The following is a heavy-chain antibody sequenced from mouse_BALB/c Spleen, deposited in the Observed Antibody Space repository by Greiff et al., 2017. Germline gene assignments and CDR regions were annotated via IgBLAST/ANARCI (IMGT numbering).Heavy chain of an antibody. CDR3: PHSIPYFDY. J-gene: IGHJ2*01. D-gene: IGHD2-3*01. CDR2: IDPANGNT. CDR1: GFNIKDTY. Sequence: VQLKESGAELVKPGASVKLSCTASGFNIKDTYMHWVKQRPEQGLEWIGRIDPANGNTKYDPKFQGKATITADTSSNTAYLQLSSLTSDDTAVYYCPHSIPYFDYWGQGTTLTVSS. V-gene: IGHV14-3*02.